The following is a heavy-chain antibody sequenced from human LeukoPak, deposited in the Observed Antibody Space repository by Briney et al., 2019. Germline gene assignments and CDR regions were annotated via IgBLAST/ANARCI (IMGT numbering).Heavy chain of an antibody. CDR2: INHSGST. CDR3: ARDTTHYSNYPFFDY. D-gene: IGHD4-11*01. CDR1: GGSFSGYY. J-gene: IGHJ4*01. V-gene: IGHV4-34*01. Sequence: SETLSLTCAAYGGSFSGYYWSWIRQPPGKGLEWIGEINHSGSTNYNASLKSRVTISVATSKNKFSLKLSSVTAADTAVYYCARDTTHYSNYPFFDYWGHGTLVTVSS.